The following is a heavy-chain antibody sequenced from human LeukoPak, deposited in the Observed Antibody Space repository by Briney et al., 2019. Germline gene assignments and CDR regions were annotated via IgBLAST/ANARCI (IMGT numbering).Heavy chain of an antibody. CDR1: GGSFSGYY. D-gene: IGHD5-12*01. CDR2: INHSGST. J-gene: IGHJ3*02. V-gene: IGHV4-34*01. CDR3: ARDPQWIRAFDI. Sequence: SETLSLTCAVYGGSFSGYYWSWIRQPPGKGLEWIGEINHSGSTNYNPSLKSRVTISVDTSKNQFSLKLSSVTAADTAVYYCARDPQWIRAFDIWGQGTMVTVSS.